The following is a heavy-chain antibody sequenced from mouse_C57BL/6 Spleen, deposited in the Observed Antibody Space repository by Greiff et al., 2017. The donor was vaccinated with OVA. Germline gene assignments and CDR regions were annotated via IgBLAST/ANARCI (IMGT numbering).Heavy chain of an antibody. J-gene: IGHJ4*01. Sequence: EVQRVESGGDLVKPGGSLKLSCAASGFTFSSYGMSWVRQTPDKRLEWVATISSGGSYTYYPDSVKGRFTISGDNAKNTLYLQMSSLKSEDTAMYYCARPAYYYAMDYWGQGTSVTVSS. CDR1: GFTFSSYG. CDR2: ISSGGSYT. V-gene: IGHV5-6*01. CDR3: ARPAYYYAMDY.